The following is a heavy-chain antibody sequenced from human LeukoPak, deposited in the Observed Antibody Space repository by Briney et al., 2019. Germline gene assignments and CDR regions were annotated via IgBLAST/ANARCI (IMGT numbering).Heavy chain of an antibody. Sequence: GASVKVSCKASGYTFTGYYIHWVRQAPGQGLDWMGWINPNSGGTNYAQKFQGRVTMTRDTSISTAYMELSRLRSDDTAVYYCARDRRYYDSSGYYYEPYYFDYWGQGALVTVSS. CDR1: GYTFTGYY. J-gene: IGHJ4*02. V-gene: IGHV1-2*02. CDR2: INPNSGGT. D-gene: IGHD3-22*01. CDR3: ARDRRYYDSSGYYYEPYYFDY.